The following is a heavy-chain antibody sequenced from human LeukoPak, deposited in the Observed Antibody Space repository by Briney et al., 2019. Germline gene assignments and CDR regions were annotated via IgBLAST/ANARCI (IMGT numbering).Heavy chain of an antibody. CDR3: ARVKGTKKGAAAGSDDY. CDR1: GFTFSTYS. D-gene: IGHD6-13*01. CDR2: ISGSSTYM. J-gene: IGHJ4*02. V-gene: IGHV3-21*01. Sequence: GGSLRLSCAASGFTFSTYSMSWVRQAPGKGLEWVSSISGSSTYMSYADSVKGRFTISRDNAKNSLYLQMNSLRAEDTAVYYCARVKGTKKGAAAGSDDYWGQGTLVTVSS.